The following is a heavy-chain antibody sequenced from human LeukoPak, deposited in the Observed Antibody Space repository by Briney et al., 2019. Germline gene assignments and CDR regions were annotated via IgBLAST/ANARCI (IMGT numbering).Heavy chain of an antibody. J-gene: IGHJ3*01. V-gene: IGHV3-30*04. CDR2: ISKDESYI. CDR1: GFTFRNDI. Sequence: GGSLKLSWAASGFTFRNDIMNWVRQAPGKGLGWVAVISKDESYIHYADSVKGRFTISRDISGNTLFLQMDSLRAEDTALYYCVRERDGFDVWGQGTMVTISS. CDR3: VRERDGFDV.